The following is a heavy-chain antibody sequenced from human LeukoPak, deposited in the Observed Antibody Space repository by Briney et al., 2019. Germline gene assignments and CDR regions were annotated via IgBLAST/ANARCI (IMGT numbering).Heavy chain of an antibody. V-gene: IGHV4-34*01. D-gene: IGHD3-22*01. J-gene: IGHJ4*02. Sequence: PSETLSLTCAVYGGSFSGYYWSWIRQPPGKGLEWIGEINHRGSTNYNPSLKSRVTISVDTSKNQFSLKLSSVTAADTAVYYCARDFAAPYYYDSSGFIDYWGQGTLVTVSS. CDR1: GGSFSGYY. CDR2: INHRGST. CDR3: ARDFAAPYYYDSSGFIDY.